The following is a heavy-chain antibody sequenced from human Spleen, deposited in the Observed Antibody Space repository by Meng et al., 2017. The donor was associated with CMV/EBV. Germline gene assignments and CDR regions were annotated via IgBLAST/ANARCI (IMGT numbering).Heavy chain of an antibody. Sequence: ASVKVSCKASGYTFTSYYMHWVRQAPGQGLEWMGIINPSGGSTSYAQKFQGRVTLTRDTSTSTVYMELSSLRSEDTAVYYCARKDRAARPLDYWGQGTLVTVSS. J-gene: IGHJ4*02. CDR3: ARKDRAARPLDY. CDR1: GYTFTSYY. V-gene: IGHV1-46*01. D-gene: IGHD6-6*01. CDR2: INPSGGST.